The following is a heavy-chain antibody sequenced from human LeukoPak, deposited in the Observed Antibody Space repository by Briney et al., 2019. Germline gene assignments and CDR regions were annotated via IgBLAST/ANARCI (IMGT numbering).Heavy chain of an antibody. CDR2: IYYSGST. CDR3: ARATITMALGIPADAFDI. D-gene: IGHD3-10*01. Sequence: SETLSLTCTVSGGSISSYYWSWIRQPPGKGLEWIGYIYYSGSTNYNPSLKSRVTISVDTSKNQFSLKLISVTAADTAVYYCARATITMALGIPADAFDIWGQGTVVTVSS. J-gene: IGHJ3*02. V-gene: IGHV4-59*01. CDR1: GGSISSYY.